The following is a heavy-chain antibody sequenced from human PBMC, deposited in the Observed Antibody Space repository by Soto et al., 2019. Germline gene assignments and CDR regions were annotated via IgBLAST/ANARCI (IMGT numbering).Heavy chain of an antibody. Sequence: SVKGSCKASGGTFSSYTISWVRQAPGQGLEWMGRIIPILGIANYAQKFQGRVTITADKSTSTAYMELSSLRSEDTAVYYCARDPPRFLEWLSPDNWFDPWGQGTLVTVSS. D-gene: IGHD3-3*01. J-gene: IGHJ5*02. CDR1: GGTFSSYT. CDR3: ARDPPRFLEWLSPDNWFDP. V-gene: IGHV1-69*04. CDR2: IIPILGIA.